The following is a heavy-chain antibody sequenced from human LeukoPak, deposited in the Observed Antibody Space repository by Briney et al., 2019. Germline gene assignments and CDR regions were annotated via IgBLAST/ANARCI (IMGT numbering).Heavy chain of an antibody. D-gene: IGHD3-22*01. CDR1: GYTFTGYY. CDR3: ARDYYDSSGYYSDQNFDY. V-gene: IGHV1-2*02. J-gene: IGHJ4*02. Sequence: ASAKVSCKASGYTFTGYYMHWVRQAPGQGLEWMGWINPNSGGTNYAQKFQGRVTMTRDTSISTAYMELSRLRSDDTAVYYCARDYYDSSGYYSDQNFDYWGQGTLVTVSS. CDR2: INPNSGGT.